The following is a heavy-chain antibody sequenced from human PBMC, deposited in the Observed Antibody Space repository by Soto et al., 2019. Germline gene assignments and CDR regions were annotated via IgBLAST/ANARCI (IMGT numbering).Heavy chain of an antibody. CDR2: ISGSGGTT. CDR1: GFSFTTYA. V-gene: IGHV3-23*01. Sequence: EVQLQESGGGLVQPGGSLRLSCAASGFSFTTYAMSWVRQAPGKGLEWVSGISGSGGTTYYADSVKGRFTISRDSLKNTLYLHMSSLRAEDTAFYFCAKEGLYDYGDFRSQGTLVTVSS. J-gene: IGHJ4*02. D-gene: IGHD3-16*02. CDR3: AKEGLYDYGDF.